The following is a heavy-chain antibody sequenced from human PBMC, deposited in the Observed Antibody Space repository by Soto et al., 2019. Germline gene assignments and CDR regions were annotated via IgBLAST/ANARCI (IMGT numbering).Heavy chain of an antibody. CDR3: ARDQGYYGGNRVRVED. Sequence: QVQLVQSGAEVKKPGSSVKVSCKASGGTFSSYTISWVRQAPGQGLEWMGRIIPILGIANYAQKFQGRVTITADKSTSTAYMELSSLRSEDTAVHYCARDQGYYGGNRVRVEDWGQGTLVTVSS. J-gene: IGHJ4*02. D-gene: IGHD4-17*01. CDR1: GGTFSSYT. V-gene: IGHV1-69*08. CDR2: IIPILGIA.